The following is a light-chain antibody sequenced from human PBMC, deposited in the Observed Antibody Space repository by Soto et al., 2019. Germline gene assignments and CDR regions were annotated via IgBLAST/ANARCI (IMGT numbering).Light chain of an antibody. Sequence: EIVLTQSPGTLSLSPGERATLSCRATQSVNSIYLAWYQQKPGQAPRLLIHGTSSRATGIPDRFSGSGSGTDFTLTISRLEPEDCAVYYCQQYDSSLYTFGQGPKLEIK. V-gene: IGKV3-20*01. CDR3: QQYDSSLYT. CDR1: QSVNSIY. CDR2: GTS. J-gene: IGKJ2*01.